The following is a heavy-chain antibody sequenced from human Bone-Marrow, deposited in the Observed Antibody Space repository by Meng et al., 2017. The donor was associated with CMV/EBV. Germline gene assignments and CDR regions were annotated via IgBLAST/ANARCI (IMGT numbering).Heavy chain of an antibody. J-gene: IGHJ6*02. V-gene: IGHV4-59*01. CDR2: IYYSGTT. CDR1: GGSISSYY. D-gene: IGHD6-19*01. Sequence: SETLSLTCTVSGGSISSYYWSWIRQPPGKALEWIGYIYYSGTTNYNPSLKSRVTISVDTSKNHFSLKLSSVTAADTAVYYCARERAVAGTYYYYGMDVWGQGTTVTVSS. CDR3: ARERAVAGTYYYYGMDV.